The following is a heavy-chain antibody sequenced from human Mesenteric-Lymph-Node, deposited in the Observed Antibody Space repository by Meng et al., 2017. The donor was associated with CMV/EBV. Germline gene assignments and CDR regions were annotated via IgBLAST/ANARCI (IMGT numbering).Heavy chain of an antibody. Sequence: GGSLRLSCSASGFSFSSYAMSWVRQAPGKGLEWVSGISATGRNTFYADSVKGRFTISRDNSRNSLHLQMNSLRVEDTALYYCARHHCSGDNCYSYFYYGMDVWGHGTTVTVSS. D-gene: IGHD2-15*01. CDR2: ISATGRNT. CDR1: GFSFSSYA. V-gene: IGHV3-23*01. CDR3: ARHHCSGDNCYSYFYYGMDV. J-gene: IGHJ6*02.